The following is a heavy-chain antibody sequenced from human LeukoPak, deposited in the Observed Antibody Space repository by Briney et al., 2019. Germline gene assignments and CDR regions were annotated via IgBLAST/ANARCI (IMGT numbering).Heavy chain of an antibody. Sequence: ASVKVSCKASGYTFTGYYMHWVRQAPGQGLEWMGWINPNSGGTNYAQKFKGRVTMTRDTSISTAYMELSRLRSDDTAVYYCARVSVDCSGGSCYPFDYWGQGTLVTVSS. J-gene: IGHJ4*02. V-gene: IGHV1-2*02. CDR2: INPNSGGT. D-gene: IGHD2-15*01. CDR1: GYTFTGYY. CDR3: ARVSVDCSGGSCYPFDY.